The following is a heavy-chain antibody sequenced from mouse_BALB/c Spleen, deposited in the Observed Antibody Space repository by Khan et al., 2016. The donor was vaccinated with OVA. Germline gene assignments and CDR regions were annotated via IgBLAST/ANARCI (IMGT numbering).Heavy chain of an antibody. CDR1: GYSFTSYF. CDR3: TRIYRSDFDY. Sequence: EVQLQESGPELVRPGASVKISCKASGYSFTSYFMNWVMQSHGKSLEWIGRINPHIGETFYNQRFKDKATLTVDESSNTAHMELRSLASEDSAFYYCTRIYRSDFDYWGQGTTLTVSS. D-gene: IGHD1-1*01. CDR2: INPHIGET. V-gene: IGHV1-20*02. J-gene: IGHJ2*01.